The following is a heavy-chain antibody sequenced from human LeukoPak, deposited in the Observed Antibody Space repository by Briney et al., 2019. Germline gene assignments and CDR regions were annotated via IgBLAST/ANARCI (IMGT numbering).Heavy chain of an antibody. CDR1: GFTFSNYA. D-gene: IGHD3-22*01. Sequence: GGSLRLSCAASGFTFSNYAMSWVRQARGKGLEWVSAISGSGGSTYYADSVKGPFTIYRDNSKNTLYLQMNSLRAEDTAVYYCAKSMITPGYFDYWGQGTLVTVSS. CDR3: AKSMITPGYFDY. J-gene: IGHJ4*02. V-gene: IGHV3-23*01. CDR2: ISGSGGST.